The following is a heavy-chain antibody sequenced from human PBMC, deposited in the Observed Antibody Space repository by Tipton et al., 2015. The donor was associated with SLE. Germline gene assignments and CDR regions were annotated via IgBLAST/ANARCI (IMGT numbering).Heavy chain of an antibody. V-gene: IGHV4-31*03. CDR2: IYNTVNT. Sequence: TLSLTCTVSGGSVSSGGYYWSWIRQHPGKGLEWIGYIYNTVNTYYNPSLTGRVSISDDTSKNQFSLTLSSVTAADTAIYYCARFGSSFAIDWYARWVQVTLVTVS. J-gene: IGHJ5*02. D-gene: IGHD2-21*01. CDR1: GGSVSSGGYY. CDR3: ARFGSSFAIDWYAR.